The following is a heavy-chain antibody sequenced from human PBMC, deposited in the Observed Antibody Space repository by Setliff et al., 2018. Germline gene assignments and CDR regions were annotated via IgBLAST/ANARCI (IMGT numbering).Heavy chain of an antibody. J-gene: IGHJ4*02. V-gene: IGHV1-18*01. CDR2: ISTYNGKT. CDR1: GYIFTSYG. CDR3: ARDTHQWDPLYFDS. D-gene: IGHD1-26*01. Sequence: ASVKVSCKASGYIFTSYGFSWVRQAPGQGLEWMGWISTYNGKTNYAQKFQGRVTMTTDTSTSTAYMELRSLRSDDTAVYYCARDTHQWDPLYFDSWGQGTLVTVSS.